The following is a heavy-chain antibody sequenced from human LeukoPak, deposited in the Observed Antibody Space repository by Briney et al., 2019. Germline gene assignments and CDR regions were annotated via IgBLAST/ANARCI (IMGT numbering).Heavy chain of an antibody. CDR1: GFTFSSYS. Sequence: GGSLRLSCAASGFTFSSYSMNWVRQAPGKGLEWVSSISSSSSYIYYADSVKGRFTISRDNAKNSLYLQMNSLRAEDTAVYYCAREIGYYYDSSGYPLGYWGQGTLVTVSS. J-gene: IGHJ4*02. V-gene: IGHV3-21*01. D-gene: IGHD3-22*01. CDR3: AREIGYYYDSSGYPLGY. CDR2: ISSSSSYI.